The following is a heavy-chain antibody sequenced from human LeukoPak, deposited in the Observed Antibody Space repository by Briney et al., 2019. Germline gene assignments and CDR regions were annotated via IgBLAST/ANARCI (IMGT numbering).Heavy chain of an antibody. CDR3: AGGPTPGVF. Sequence: SETLSLTCAVYGGSFSGYYWTWIRQPPGKGLEWIGEINHSGSTNYNPSLKSRVTISVDTSKNQISLKLSSVTAADTAVYYCAGGPTPGVFWGQGTLATVSS. J-gene: IGHJ4*02. V-gene: IGHV4-34*01. CDR2: INHSGST. CDR1: GGSFSGYY. D-gene: IGHD3-10*01.